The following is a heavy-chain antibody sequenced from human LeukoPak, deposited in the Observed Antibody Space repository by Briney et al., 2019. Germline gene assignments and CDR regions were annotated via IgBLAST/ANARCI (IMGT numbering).Heavy chain of an antibody. Sequence: ASVRVSCKASGYTFTTCDINWVRQVTGQGLEWMGWMNPNSGGTNYAQKFQDRVTMTRDTSISTAYMELSRLRSDDTAVYYCARQGYGGNSQGAADYWGQGTLVTVSS. CDR1: GYTFTTCD. J-gene: IGHJ4*02. CDR2: MNPNSGGT. D-gene: IGHD4-23*01. V-gene: IGHV1-2*02. CDR3: ARQGYGGNSQGAADY.